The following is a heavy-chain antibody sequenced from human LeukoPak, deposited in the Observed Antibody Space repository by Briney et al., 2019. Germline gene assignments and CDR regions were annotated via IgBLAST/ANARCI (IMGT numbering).Heavy chain of an antibody. CDR1: GYTFTSYD. CDR2: MNPNSGNT. D-gene: IGHD2-2*01. CDR3: ARGYCSSTSCYRTVWFDP. V-gene: IGHV1-8*01. J-gene: IGHJ5*02. Sequence: GASVKVSCKASGYTFTSYDINWVRQATGQGLEWMGWMNPNSGNTGYAQKFQGRVTMTRNTSISTAYMELSSLRSEDTAVYYCARGYCSSTSCYRTVWFDPWGQGTLVTVSS.